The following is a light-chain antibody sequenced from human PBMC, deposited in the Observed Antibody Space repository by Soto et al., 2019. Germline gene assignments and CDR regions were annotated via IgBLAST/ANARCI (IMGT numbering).Light chain of an antibody. CDR3: SSYTRSTSDV. CDR2: EVS. CDR1: SSDVGSYNS. J-gene: IGLJ1*01. V-gene: IGLV2-14*01. Sequence: QSALPQPASVSGSPGQSVTISCTGTSSDVGSYNSVSWYQQYPAQAPKLMIYEVSNRPSGLSSRFSGSKSGNTASLTSSGLQAEDEADYYCSSYTRSTSDVFGSGTKVTVL.